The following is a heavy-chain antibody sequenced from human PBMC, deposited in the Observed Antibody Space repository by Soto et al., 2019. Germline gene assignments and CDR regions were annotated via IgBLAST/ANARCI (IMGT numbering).Heavy chain of an antibody. Sequence: GGSLRLSCAASGFTFSDYYMSWIRQAPGKGLEWVSYISSSGSTIYYADSVKGRFTISRDNAKNSLYLQMNSLRAEETAVYYCARDQNDIYSGYVSFPYWGQGTLVTVSS. CDR1: GFTFSDYY. D-gene: IGHD5-12*01. CDR2: ISSSGSTI. V-gene: IGHV3-11*01. J-gene: IGHJ4*02. CDR3: ARDQNDIYSGYVSFPY.